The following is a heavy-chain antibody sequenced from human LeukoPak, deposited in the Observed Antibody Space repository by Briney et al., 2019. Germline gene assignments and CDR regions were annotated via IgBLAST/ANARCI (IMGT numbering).Heavy chain of an antibody. CDR1: GFTFSNYW. CDR3: AKDQRHKYYYGSGRSPDAFDI. CDR2: INNDGSTT. D-gene: IGHD3-10*01. J-gene: IGHJ3*02. Sequence: GGSLRLSCAASGFTFSNYWMHWVRQTPGKGLVWVSRINNDGSTTSYADSVKGRFTISRDNSKNTLYLQMNSLRAEETAEYYCAKDQRHKYYYGSGRSPDAFDIWGQGTMVTVSS. V-gene: IGHV3-74*01.